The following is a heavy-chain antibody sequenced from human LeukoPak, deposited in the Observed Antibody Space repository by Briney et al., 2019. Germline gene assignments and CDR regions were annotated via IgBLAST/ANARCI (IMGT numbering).Heavy chain of an antibody. V-gene: IGHV1-2*02. Sequence: ASVKVSCKASRYIFTSYYIHWVRQAPGQGLEWMGWINPNSGGTNYAQKFQGRVTMTRDTSISTAYMELSRLRSDDTAVYYCARDPRANYFDYWGQGTLVTVSS. CDR1: RYIFTSYY. J-gene: IGHJ4*02. CDR2: INPNSGGT. CDR3: ARDPRANYFDY. D-gene: IGHD5-12*01.